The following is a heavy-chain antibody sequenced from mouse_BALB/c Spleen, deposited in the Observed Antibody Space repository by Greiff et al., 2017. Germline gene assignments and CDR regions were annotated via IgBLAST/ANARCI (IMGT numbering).Heavy chain of an antibody. CDR3: ARGPSQFAY. J-gene: IGHJ3*01. CDR1: GFTFSSYA. CDR2: ISSGGST. Sequence: DVQLVESGGGLVKPGGSLKLSCAASGFTFSSYAMSWVRQTPEKRLEWVASISSGGSTYYPDSVKGRFTISRDNARNILYLQMSSLRSEDTAMYYCARGPSQFAYWGQGTLVTVSA. V-gene: IGHV5-6-5*01.